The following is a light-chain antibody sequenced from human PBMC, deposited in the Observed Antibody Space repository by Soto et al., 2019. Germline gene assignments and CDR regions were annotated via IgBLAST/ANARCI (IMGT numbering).Light chain of an antibody. Sequence: EIVMTQSPATLSVSPGERAALSCRATQSVSSNFAWYQQKPGQAPRLLIYGASTRATGIPARFSGSGSGTDFTLTISSLQSEDVAIYYCQQYNNWPYNFGQGTKLEIK. CDR3: QQYNNWPYN. V-gene: IGKV3-15*01. CDR2: GAS. CDR1: QSVSSN. J-gene: IGKJ2*01.